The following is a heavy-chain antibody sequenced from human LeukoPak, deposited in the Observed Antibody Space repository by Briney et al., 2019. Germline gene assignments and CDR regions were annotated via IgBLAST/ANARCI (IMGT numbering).Heavy chain of an antibody. Sequence: PGGSLRLSCAASGFTVGSNYMSWVRQAPGKGLEWVSVIYSGGSTYYADSVKGRFTISRDNSKNTLYLQMNSLRAEDTAVYYCARVSGSGSYYFYYYFDYWGQGTLVTVSS. J-gene: IGHJ4*02. D-gene: IGHD3-10*01. CDR1: GFTVGSNY. CDR3: ARVSGSGSYYFYYYFDY. V-gene: IGHV3-53*01. CDR2: IYSGGST.